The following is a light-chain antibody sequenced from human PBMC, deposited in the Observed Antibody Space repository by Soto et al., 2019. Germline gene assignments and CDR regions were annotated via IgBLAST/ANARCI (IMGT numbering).Light chain of an antibody. CDR3: QQYANSPYT. CDR1: QSVSSSY. CDR2: GAS. Sequence: EIVLTQSPGTLSLSPGERATLSCRASQSVSSSYFSWYQQKPGQAHRLLIYGASSRATGIPGRFSGRGSGTDFPLTISRLEPEDFAFYYCQQYANSPYTFGQGTKLEIK. J-gene: IGKJ2*01. V-gene: IGKV3-20*01.